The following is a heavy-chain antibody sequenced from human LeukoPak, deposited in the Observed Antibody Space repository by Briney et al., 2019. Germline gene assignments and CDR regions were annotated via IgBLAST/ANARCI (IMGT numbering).Heavy chain of an antibody. CDR1: GFTFSSYA. J-gene: IGHJ4*02. CDR3: AKGSHNWNDRPIDY. D-gene: IGHD1-20*01. Sequence: PGGSLRLSCAASGFTFSSYAMSWVRQAPGKGLEWVSAISGSGGSTYYADSVKGRFTISRDNSKNTLYLQMNSLRAEDTAVYYCAKGSHNWNDRPIDYWGQGTLVTVSS. V-gene: IGHV3-23*01. CDR2: ISGSGGST.